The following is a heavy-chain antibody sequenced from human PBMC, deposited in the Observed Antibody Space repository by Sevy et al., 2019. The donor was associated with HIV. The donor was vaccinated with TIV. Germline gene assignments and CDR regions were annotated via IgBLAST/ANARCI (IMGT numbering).Heavy chain of an antibody. CDR2: IYYSGST. V-gene: IGHV4-59*01. CDR3: PRESIATVGDFDY. J-gene: IGHJ4*02. D-gene: IGHD6-13*01. Sequence: SETLSLTCTVSGGSINNYYWSWIRQPPGKGLQWIGYIYYSGSTNYNPSLKSRVTMSVDTSKNQFSLKLSSVTAADTAIYYCPRESIATVGDFDYWGQGTLVTVSS. CDR1: GGSINNYY.